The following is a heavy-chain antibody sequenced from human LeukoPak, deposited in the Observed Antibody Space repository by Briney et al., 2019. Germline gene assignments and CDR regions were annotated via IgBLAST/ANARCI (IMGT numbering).Heavy chain of an antibody. D-gene: IGHD2-15*01. CDR2: ISAYNGNA. Sequence: ASVKVSCKASGYTFTSYGISWVRQAPGQGLEWMGWISAYNGNANYAQKFQGRVTITRDTSASTAYMELSSLRSEDTAVYYCAREYCSGGSCFESRLGYWGQGTLVTVSS. J-gene: IGHJ4*02. CDR1: GYTFTSYG. CDR3: AREYCSGGSCFESRLGY. V-gene: IGHV1-18*01.